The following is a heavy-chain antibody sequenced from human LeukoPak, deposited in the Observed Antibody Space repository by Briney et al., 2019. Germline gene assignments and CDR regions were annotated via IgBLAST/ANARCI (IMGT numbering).Heavy chain of an antibody. CDR3: AKDRFWYSSSWYDIDFGDY. Sequence: GGSLRLSCAASGFTYSSYAMSWVRQAPGKGLERVSAISGSGGSTYYADSVKGRFTISRDNSKNTLYLQMNSLRAEDTAVYYCAKDRFWYSSSWYDIDFGDYWGQGTLVTVSS. V-gene: IGHV3-23*01. CDR2: ISGSGGST. D-gene: IGHD6-13*01. CDR1: GFTYSSYA. J-gene: IGHJ4*02.